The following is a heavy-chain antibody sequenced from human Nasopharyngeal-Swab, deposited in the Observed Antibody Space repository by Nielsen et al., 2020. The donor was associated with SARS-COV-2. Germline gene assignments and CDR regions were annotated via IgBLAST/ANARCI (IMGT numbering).Heavy chain of an antibody. CDR3: TRGCGGDCHGIDY. Sequence: GGSLRLSCVASGFTFSNYWIHWVRQAPGKGLVWVSRLYTDGITANYADSVKGRFTISRDNANNPVYLQMNSLRAEDTAVYYCTRGCGGDCHGIDYWGRGTLVTVSS. CDR1: GFTFSNYW. D-gene: IGHD2-21*02. J-gene: IGHJ4*02. V-gene: IGHV3-74*01. CDR2: LYTDGITA.